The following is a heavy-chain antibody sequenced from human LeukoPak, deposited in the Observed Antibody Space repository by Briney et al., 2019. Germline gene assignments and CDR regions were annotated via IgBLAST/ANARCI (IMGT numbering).Heavy chain of an antibody. CDR1: GGSISSYY. CDR3: ARHRDSGYDYYFDY. CDR2: IYYSGST. V-gene: IGHV4-59*08. D-gene: IGHD5-12*01. Sequence: TSETPSLTCTVSGGSISSYYWSWIRQPPGKGLEWIGYIYYSGSTNYNPSLKSRVTISVDTSKNQFSLKLSSVTAADTAVYYCARHRDSGYDYYFDYWGQGTLVTVSS. J-gene: IGHJ4*02.